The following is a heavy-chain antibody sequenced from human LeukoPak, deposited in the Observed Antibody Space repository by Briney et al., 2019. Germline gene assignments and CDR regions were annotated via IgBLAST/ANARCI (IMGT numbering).Heavy chain of an antibody. V-gene: IGHV3-48*02. D-gene: IGHD6-6*01. CDR2: ISSSSSTT. CDR1: GFSFSTYG. CDR3: ARGGAARPDY. Sequence: GGSLRPSCAASGFSFSTYGMNWVRQAPGRGLERVSYISSSSSTTSYADSVKGRFTISRDNAKNSLYLQMNSLRDEDTAVYYCARGGAARPDYWGQGTLVTVSS. J-gene: IGHJ4*02.